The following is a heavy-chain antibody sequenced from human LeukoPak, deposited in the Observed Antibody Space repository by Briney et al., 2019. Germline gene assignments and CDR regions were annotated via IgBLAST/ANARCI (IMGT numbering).Heavy chain of an antibody. CDR2: ISSSGSTI. V-gene: IGHV3-11*01. D-gene: IGHD3-16*01. J-gene: IGHJ2*01. Sequence: PGGSLRLSCAASGFTFSDYYMSWIRQAPGKGLEWVSYISSSGSTIYYADSVKGRFTISRDNAKNSLYPQMNSLRAEDTAVYYCARDGATALGNWYFDLWGRGTLVTVSS. CDR1: GFTFSDYY. CDR3: ARDGATALGNWYFDL.